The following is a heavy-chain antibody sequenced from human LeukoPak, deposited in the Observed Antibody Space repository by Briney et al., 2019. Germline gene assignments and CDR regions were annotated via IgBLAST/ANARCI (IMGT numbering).Heavy chain of an antibody. D-gene: IGHD1-20*01. CDR2: INHSGST. J-gene: IGHJ3*02. CDR3: ARDPITGVDNDAFDI. V-gene: IGHV4-34*01. CDR1: GGSFSGYY. Sequence: PSETLSLTCAVYGGSFSGYYWSWIRQPPGKGLEWIGEINHSGSTNYNPSLKSRVTISVDTSKNQFSLKLSSVTAADTAVYYCARDPITGVDNDAFDIWGQGTMVTVSS.